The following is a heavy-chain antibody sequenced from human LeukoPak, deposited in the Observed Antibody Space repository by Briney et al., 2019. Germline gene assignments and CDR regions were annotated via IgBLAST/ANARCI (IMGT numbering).Heavy chain of an antibody. CDR1: GGSFSGYY. V-gene: IGHV4-34*01. J-gene: IGHJ4*02. CDR3: ARGSQYSSSSSYFDY. Sequence: SETLSLTCAVYGGSFSGYYWSWIRQPPGKGLEWIGEINHSGSINYNPSLKSRVTISVDTSKNQFSLKLSSVTAADTAVYYCARGSQYSSSSSYFDYWGQGTLVTVSS. CDR2: INHSGSI. D-gene: IGHD6-6*01.